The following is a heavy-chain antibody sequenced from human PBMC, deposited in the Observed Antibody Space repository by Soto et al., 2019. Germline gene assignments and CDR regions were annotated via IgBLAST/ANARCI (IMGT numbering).Heavy chain of an antibody. CDR2: ISGSGGST. D-gene: IGHD3-10*01. J-gene: IGHJ3*02. CDR3: AHPRGFGVFDAYDI. V-gene: IGHV3-23*01. CDR1: GFTFSTYA. Sequence: GGSLRLSCAASGFTFSTYAMSWVRQAPGRGVVWVSAISGSGGSTFYADSVKGRFTISRDNSMNTLYLQMNSLRTEDTAVYYCAHPRGFGVFDAYDIWGQGTMVTVSS.